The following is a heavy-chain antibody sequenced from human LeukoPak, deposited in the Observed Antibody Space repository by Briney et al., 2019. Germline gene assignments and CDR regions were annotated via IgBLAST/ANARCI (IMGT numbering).Heavy chain of an antibody. CDR2: ISSSSSYI. D-gene: IGHD3-10*01. J-gene: IGHJ4*02. CDR3: ARGVKGSLDY. Sequence: PGGSLRLSCAASGFTFSSYSMNWARQAPGKGLEWVSSISSSSSYIYYADSVKGRFTVSRDNAKHSLYLQMNSLRAEDTAVYYCARGVKGSLDYWGQGTLVTVSS. V-gene: IGHV3-21*01. CDR1: GFTFSSYS.